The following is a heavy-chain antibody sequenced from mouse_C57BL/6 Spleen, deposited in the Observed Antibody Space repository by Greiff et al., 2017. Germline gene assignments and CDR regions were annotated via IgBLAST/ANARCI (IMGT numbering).Heavy chain of an antibody. D-gene: IGHD2-3*01. CDR3: VYDGYYVGY. J-gene: IGHJ2*01. CDR2: IYPRSGNT. Sequence: QVQLQQSGAELARPGASVKLSCKASGYTFTSYGISWVKQRTGQGLEWIGEIYPRSGNTYYNETFKGKATLTADKSSSTAYMELRSLTSEDSAVYFCVYDGYYVGYWGQGTTLTVSS. V-gene: IGHV1-81*01. CDR1: GYTFTSYG.